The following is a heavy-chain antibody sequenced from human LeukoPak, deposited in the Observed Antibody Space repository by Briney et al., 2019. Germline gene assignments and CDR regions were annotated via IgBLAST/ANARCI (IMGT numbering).Heavy chain of an antibody. CDR3: ARDMATATTCYRQH. Sequence: GGSLRLSCAASGLTFSDYSMNCARQAPGKGLEWVSSVSSRSTYRYYADSVKGRFTITKDNAKNSLCLKMHSLRAEDTAVYDCARDMATATTCYRQHWGQGTLVTVST. D-gene: IGHD4-17*01. CDR1: GLTFSDYS. V-gene: IGHV3-21*06. CDR2: VSSRSTYR. J-gene: IGHJ1*01.